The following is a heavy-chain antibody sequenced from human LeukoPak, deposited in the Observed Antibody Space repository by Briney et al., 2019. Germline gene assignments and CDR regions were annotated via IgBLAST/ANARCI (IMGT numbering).Heavy chain of an antibody. D-gene: IGHD5-12*01. CDR2: ISSSGSTI. J-gene: IGHJ4*02. CDR3: ALVATTTPFDY. Sequence: KPGGSLRLSCAASGLTFSDYYMSWIRQAPGKGLEWVSYISSSGSTIYYADSVKGRFTISRDNAKNSLYLQMNSLRAEDTAVYYCALVATTTPFDYWGQGTLVTVSS. CDR1: GLTFSDYY. V-gene: IGHV3-11*04.